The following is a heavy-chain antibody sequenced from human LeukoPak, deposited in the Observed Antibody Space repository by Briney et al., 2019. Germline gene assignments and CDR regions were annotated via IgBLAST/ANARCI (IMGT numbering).Heavy chain of an antibody. Sequence: GASVKVSCKASGYTFTSYGISWVRQAPGQGLEWMGWISAYNGNTNYAQKLQGRVTMTTGTSTSTAYMELRSLRSDDTAVYYCARAGRSSHPTALDYWGQGTLVTVSS. CDR3: ARAGRSSHPTALDY. J-gene: IGHJ4*02. V-gene: IGHV1-18*01. D-gene: IGHD2-2*01. CDR2: ISAYNGNT. CDR1: GYTFTSYG.